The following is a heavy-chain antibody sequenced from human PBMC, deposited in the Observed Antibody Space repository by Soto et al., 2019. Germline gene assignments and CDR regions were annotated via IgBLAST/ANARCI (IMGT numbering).Heavy chain of an antibody. V-gene: IGHV3-21*01. CDR1: GFTFSSYT. CDR2: ISSSSSYI. CDR3: ARDPKRRDGYNYY. D-gene: IGHD5-12*01. J-gene: IGHJ4*02. Sequence: GGSPRLSCAASGFTFSSYTMIWVRQAPGKGLEWVSSISSSSSYIYYADSVKGRFTISRDNAKNSLYLQMNSLRAEDTAVYYCARDPKRRDGYNYYWGQGTLVTVSS.